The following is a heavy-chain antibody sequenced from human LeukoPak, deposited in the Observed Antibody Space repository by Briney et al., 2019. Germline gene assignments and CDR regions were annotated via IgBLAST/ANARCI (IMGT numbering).Heavy chain of an antibody. Sequence: GGSLRLSCAASGFTFSSYGMHWVRQAPGKGLEWVAVISYDGSKKYYAVSVKGRFTISRDDSKNTLYLQMNSLRAEDTAVYYCANTVNYYYYYYDMDVWGKGTTVTVSS. CDR3: ANTVNYYYYYYDMDV. V-gene: IGHV3-30*18. CDR1: GFTFSSYG. J-gene: IGHJ6*04. D-gene: IGHD4-17*01. CDR2: ISYDGSKK.